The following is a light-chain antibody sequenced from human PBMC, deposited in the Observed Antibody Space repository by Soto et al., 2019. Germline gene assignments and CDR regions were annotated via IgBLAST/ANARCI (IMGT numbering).Light chain of an antibody. CDR3: QQYNSYSEA. Sequence: QMSKSASALSGSVGDRVTITCRASQTISSWLAWYQQKPGKAPKLLIYKASTLKSGVPSRFSGSGSGTEFTLTISSLQPDDFATYYCQQYNSYSEAFGQGTKV. CDR2: KAS. J-gene: IGKJ1*01. CDR1: QTISSW. V-gene: IGKV1-5*03.